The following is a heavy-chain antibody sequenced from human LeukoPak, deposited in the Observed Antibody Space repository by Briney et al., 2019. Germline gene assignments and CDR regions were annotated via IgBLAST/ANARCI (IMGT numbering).Heavy chain of an antibody. CDR3: ARVVAGGVNWAF. D-gene: IGHD3-16*01. J-gene: IGHJ4*02. V-gene: IGHV1-2*02. CDR1: GYTFTGYY. Sequence: ASVKLSCKASGYTFTGYYIHWLRQAPGQGLEWMGWINPNSGDTNYAQRLQGRVTIIRDTYTSTAYMELSRLTSDDTAVYYCARVVAGGVNWAFWGQGTVVTVSS. CDR2: INPNSGDT.